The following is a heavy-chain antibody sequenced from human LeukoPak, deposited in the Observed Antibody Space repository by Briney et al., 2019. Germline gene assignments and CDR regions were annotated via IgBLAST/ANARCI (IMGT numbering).Heavy chain of an antibody. CDR3: VRDKGGRSGAIYYDAFDV. CDR2: IDQGGSTK. CDR1: GFTFNTYW. Sequence: PGGSLRLSCAASGFTFNTYWMIWVRQAPGKGLEWVANIDQGGSTKYYVDSLKGRFTISRDNAKNSLYLQMNSLRAEDTAVYYSVRDKGGRSGAIYYDAFDVWGPGTMVTVSS. D-gene: IGHD1-26*01. J-gene: IGHJ3*01. V-gene: IGHV3-7*01.